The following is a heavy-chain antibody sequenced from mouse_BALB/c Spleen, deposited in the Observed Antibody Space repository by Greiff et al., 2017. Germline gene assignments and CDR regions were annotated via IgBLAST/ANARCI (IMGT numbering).Heavy chain of an antibody. Sequence: VKLKESGAELMKPGASVKISCKATGYTFSSYWIEWVKQRPGHGLEWIGEILPGSGSTNYNEKFKGKATFTADTSSNTAYMQLSSLTSEDSAVYYCARRGGITTAWFAYWGQGTLVTVSA. CDR1: GYTFSSYW. V-gene: IGHV1-9*01. CDR2: ILPGSGST. J-gene: IGHJ3*01. D-gene: IGHD1-2*01. CDR3: ARRGGITTAWFAY.